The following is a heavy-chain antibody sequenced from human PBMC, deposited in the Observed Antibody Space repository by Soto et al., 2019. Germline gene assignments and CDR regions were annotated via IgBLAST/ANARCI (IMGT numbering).Heavy chain of an antibody. CDR2: ISSNGGST. D-gene: IGHD2-15*01. CDR1: GFTFSIYA. J-gene: IGHJ4*02. V-gene: IGHV3-64*01. CDR3: ARCGGSCYSTGFDY. Sequence: GGSLRLSCAASGFTFSIYAMHWVRQAPGQGLEYVSAISSNGGSTYYANSVKGRFTISRDNSKNTLYLQMGSLRAEDMAVYYCARCGGSCYSTGFDYWGQGT.